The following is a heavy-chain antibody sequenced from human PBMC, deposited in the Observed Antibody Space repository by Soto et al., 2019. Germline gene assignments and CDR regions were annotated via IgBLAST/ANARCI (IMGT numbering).Heavy chain of an antibody. Sequence: QVQLQQWGAGLLKPSETLSLTCAVYGGSFSGYYWSWIRQPPGKGLEWIGEINHSGSTNYNPSLKSRVTIAVDPSKNQFSLKLSSVTAADTAVYYCARRYLHWLLSGRSWFDPWGQGTLVTVSS. CDR1: GGSFSGYY. D-gene: IGHD3-9*01. J-gene: IGHJ5*02. CDR3: ARRYLHWLLSGRSWFDP. V-gene: IGHV4-34*01. CDR2: INHSGST.